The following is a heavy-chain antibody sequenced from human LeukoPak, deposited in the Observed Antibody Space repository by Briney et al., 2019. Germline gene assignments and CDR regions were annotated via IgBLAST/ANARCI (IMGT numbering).Heavy chain of an antibody. V-gene: IGHV3-7*03. CDR3: AKDAGGYYYYYMGV. D-gene: IGHD1-26*01. CDR1: GFTFSSYW. J-gene: IGHJ6*03. CDR2: IKQDGSEK. Sequence: GGSLRLSCAASGFTFSSYWMSWVRQAPGKGLEWVANIKQDGSEKYYVDSVKGRFTISRDNAKNSLYLQMNSLRPEDTALYYCAKDAGGYYYYYMGVWGKGTTVTISS.